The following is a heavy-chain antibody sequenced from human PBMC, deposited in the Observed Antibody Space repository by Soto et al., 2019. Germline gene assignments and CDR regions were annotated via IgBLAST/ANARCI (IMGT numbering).Heavy chain of an antibody. CDR2: IYYSGTT. Sequence: SETLSLTCTVSGDSITSNSYFWAWIRQPPGKGLKWIGSIYYSGTTYYNPSLKSRVTISVDRSKNQFSLKLSSVTAADTAVYYCARSRVPFLTHRGGLDPWGQGTLVTVSS. V-gene: IGHV4-39*01. CDR3: ARSRVPFLTHRGGLDP. J-gene: IGHJ5*02. D-gene: IGHD3-9*01. CDR1: GDSITSNSYF.